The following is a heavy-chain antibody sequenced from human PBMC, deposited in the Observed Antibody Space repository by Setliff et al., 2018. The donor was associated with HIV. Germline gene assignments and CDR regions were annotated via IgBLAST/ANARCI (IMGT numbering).Heavy chain of an antibody. CDR3: ARDSGPYHDYVWGTYRPIYFQH. CDR2: INPSDGSR. D-gene: IGHD3-16*02. CDR1: GYTFTSYK. Sequence: GASVKVSCKASGYTFTSYKMHWVRQAPGQGLEWMGIINPSDGSRRYAQKFQDRLTMTRDTTTTTVYMELSSLRSEDTAVYHCARDSGPYHDYVWGTYRPIYFQHWGQGTLVTSPQ. V-gene: IGHV1-46*01. J-gene: IGHJ1*01.